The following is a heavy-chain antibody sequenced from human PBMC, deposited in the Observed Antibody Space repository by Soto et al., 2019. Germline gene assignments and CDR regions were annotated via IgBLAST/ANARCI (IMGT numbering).Heavy chain of an antibody. CDR2: INHSGST. V-gene: IGHV4-34*01. CDR1: GGSFSGYY. Sequence: SETLSLTCAVYGGSFSGYYWSWIRQPPGKGLEWIGEINHSGSTNYNPSLKSRVTISVDTSKNQFSLKLSSVTAADMAVYYCARGKTVVGKIKQKYGLKIYFDYWGQGTLVTVSS. CDR3: ARGKTVVGKIKQKYGLKIYFDY. D-gene: IGHD2-15*01. J-gene: IGHJ4*02.